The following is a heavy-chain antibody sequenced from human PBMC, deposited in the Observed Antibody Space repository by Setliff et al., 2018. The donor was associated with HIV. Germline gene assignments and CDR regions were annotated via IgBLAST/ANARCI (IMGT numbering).Heavy chain of an antibody. CDR2: IYNSGRA. CDR1: GYSINDGYH. V-gene: IGHV4-38-2*02. D-gene: IGHD1-7*01. J-gene: IGHJ6*02. CDR3: ARVDVELSGVFCHMGV. Sequence: SETLSLTCLVFGYSINDGYHWGWIRQSPRKGLEWIGSIYNSGRASYNPSRRSRASLSIDTSKNLVYLEMNSLRVEDTAVYYCARVDVELSGVFCHMGVWGPGTTVTVSS.